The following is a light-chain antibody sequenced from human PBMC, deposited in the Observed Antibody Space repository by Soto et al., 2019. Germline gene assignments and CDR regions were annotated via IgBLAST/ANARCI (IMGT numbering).Light chain of an antibody. Sequence: EIVLTQSPGTLSLSPGEIATLSGRASKRFASSHIAWSRQKPGQAPWLLIYGASNRATGIPDRFSGSGSGTDFTLTISRLEAEDSAVYYCQHYGSSPPYTFGQGTKLKIK. CDR2: GAS. CDR1: KRFASSH. J-gene: IGKJ2*01. V-gene: IGKV3-20*01. CDR3: QHYGSSPPYT.